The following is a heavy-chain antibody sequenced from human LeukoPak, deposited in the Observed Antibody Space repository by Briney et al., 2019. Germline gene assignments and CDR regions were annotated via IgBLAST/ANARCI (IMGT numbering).Heavy chain of an antibody. J-gene: IGHJ4*02. CDR3: ARNGGNSDFDY. CDR2: IYHSGST. CDR1: GVSISGGDW. Sequence: SETLSLTCAVSGVSISGGDWWSWVRQPPGKGLEWIGEIYHSGSTNYNPSLKSRVTISVDKSKNQFSLKLSSVTAADTAVYYCARNGGNSDFDYWGQGTLVTVSS. V-gene: IGHV4-4*02. D-gene: IGHD4-23*01.